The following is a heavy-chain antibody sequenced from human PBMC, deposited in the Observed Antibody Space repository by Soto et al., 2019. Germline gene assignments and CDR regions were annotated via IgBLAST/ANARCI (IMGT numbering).Heavy chain of an antibody. D-gene: IGHD1-1*01. V-gene: IGHV1-8*01. Sequence: ASVKLSCKAHGYNLTSYDIYWVRQATGQGLEWMGWLNPNTGNSGYAQKFQGRITVTSDTSINTVHMELSSLRSEDTAVYYCARRAETNGWNGFGADKYYFDFWGQGTLVTVAS. CDR3: ARRAETNGWNGFGADKYYFDF. CDR2: LNPNTGNS. J-gene: IGHJ4*02. CDR1: GYNLTSYD.